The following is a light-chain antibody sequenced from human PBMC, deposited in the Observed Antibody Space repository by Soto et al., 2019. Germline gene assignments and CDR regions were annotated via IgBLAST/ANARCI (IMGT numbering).Light chain of an antibody. CDR2: GVS. J-gene: IGKJ1*01. CDR1: QSVRSSY. Sequence: EIVLTQSPGTLSLSLGERATLSCRASQSVRSSYLAWYQQKLGQAPRLLIYGVSNRATGIPDRFSGSGSGTDFTLTISRLESEDFAVYYCQQYGTSPRTFGQGTKVKIK. V-gene: IGKV3-20*01. CDR3: QQYGTSPRT.